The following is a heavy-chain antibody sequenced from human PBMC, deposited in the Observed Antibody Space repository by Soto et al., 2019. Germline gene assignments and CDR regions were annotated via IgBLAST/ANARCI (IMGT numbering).Heavy chain of an antibody. CDR2: IYYSGST. D-gene: IGHD2-2*01. J-gene: IGHJ6*03. V-gene: IGHV4-59*01. CDR1: GGSISSYY. Sequence: QVQLQESGPGLVKPSETLSLTCTVSGGSISSYYWSWIRQPPGKGLEWIGYIYYSGSTNYNPSLKSRVTISVDTSKNQFSLKLSSVTAADTAVYYCARVLSGIVVVYSQNYYYYYMDVWGKGTTVTVSS. CDR3: ARVLSGIVVVYSQNYYYYYMDV.